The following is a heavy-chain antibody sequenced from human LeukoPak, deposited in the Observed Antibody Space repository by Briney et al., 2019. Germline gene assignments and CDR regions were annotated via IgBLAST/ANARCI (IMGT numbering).Heavy chain of an antibody. CDR1: GFTFSSYW. D-gene: IGHD3-10*01. Sequence: GGSLRLSCAASGFTFSSYWMSWVRQAPGKGLEWVANIKQDGSEKYYVDSVKGRFTISRGNAKNSLYLQMNSLRAEDTAVYYCARPRAGSGSYGMNWFDPWGQGTLVTVSS. CDR2: IKQDGSEK. CDR3: ARPRAGSGSYGMNWFDP. J-gene: IGHJ5*02. V-gene: IGHV3-7*03.